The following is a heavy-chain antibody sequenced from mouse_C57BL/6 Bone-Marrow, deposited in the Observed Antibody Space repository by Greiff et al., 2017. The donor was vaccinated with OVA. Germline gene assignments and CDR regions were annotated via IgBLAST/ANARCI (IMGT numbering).Heavy chain of an antibody. D-gene: IGHD2-2*01. Sequence: QVQLQQSGPELVKPGASVKISCKASGYSFTSYYIHWVKQRPGQGLEWIGWIYPGSGNTKYNEKFKGKATLTADTSSSTAYMQLSSLTSEDSAVYYCARWGGSDGYDDYFDYWGQGTTLTVSS. CDR2: IYPGSGNT. J-gene: IGHJ2*01. V-gene: IGHV1-66*01. CDR3: ARWGGSDGYDDYFDY. CDR1: GYSFTSYY.